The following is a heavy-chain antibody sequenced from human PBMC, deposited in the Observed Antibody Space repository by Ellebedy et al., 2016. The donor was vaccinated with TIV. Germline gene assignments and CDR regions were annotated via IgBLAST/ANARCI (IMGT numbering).Heavy chain of an antibody. CDR2: FDPEDGET. D-gene: IGHD3-16*02. Sequence: AASVKVSCKVSGYTLTELSMHWVRQAPGKGLEWMGGFDPEDGETIYAQKFQGRVTMTEDTSTDTAYMELSSLRSEDTAVYYCATMITFGGVIVIHGGFDYWGQGTLVTVSS. J-gene: IGHJ4*02. CDR1: GYTLTELS. CDR3: ATMITFGGVIVIHGGFDY. V-gene: IGHV1-24*01.